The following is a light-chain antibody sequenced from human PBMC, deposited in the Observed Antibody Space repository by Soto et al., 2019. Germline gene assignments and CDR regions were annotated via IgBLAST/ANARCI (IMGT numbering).Light chain of an antibody. CDR3: QQTYSFPWT. CDR2: TAS. Sequence: DIQMTQSPSSLSASVGDRVTITCRASETINRDLSWQQLKPGKAPRLLIYTASSLQTAVPSRFSGRGSGTHFTLTISSLEPEDFATYACQQTYSFPWTFGQGTRVDVK. V-gene: IGKV1-39*01. CDR1: ETINRD. J-gene: IGKJ1*01.